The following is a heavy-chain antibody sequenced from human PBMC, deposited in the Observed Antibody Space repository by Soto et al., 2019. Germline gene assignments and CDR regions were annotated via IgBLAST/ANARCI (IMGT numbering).Heavy chain of an antibody. Sequence: EVQLLESGGGLVQPGGSLRLSCAASGFTFSSYAMSWVRQAPGKGLEWVSAISGRGGSTYYADSVKGRVTISRDNSKNTLYLQMNSLRAEDTAVYYCANNARVKVLSYDYWGQGTLVTVSS. J-gene: IGHJ4*02. CDR1: GFTFSSYA. V-gene: IGHV3-23*01. CDR2: ISGRGGST. CDR3: ANNARVKVLSYDY.